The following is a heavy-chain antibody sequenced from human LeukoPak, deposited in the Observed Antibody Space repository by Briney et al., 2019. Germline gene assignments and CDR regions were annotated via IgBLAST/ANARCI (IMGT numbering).Heavy chain of an antibody. J-gene: IGHJ4*02. V-gene: IGHV3-7*03. D-gene: IGHD3-16*01. CDR2: IKQDGSEK. Sequence: GGSLRLSCAASGLTFSNYWMDWVRQAPGKGLEWVANIKQDGSEKNYVDSVKARFIISRDNVKNSLYLQMNTLRADDTAVYYCARDGFGTGSNWGQGTLVTVSS. CDR3: ARDGFGTGSN. CDR1: GLTFSNYW.